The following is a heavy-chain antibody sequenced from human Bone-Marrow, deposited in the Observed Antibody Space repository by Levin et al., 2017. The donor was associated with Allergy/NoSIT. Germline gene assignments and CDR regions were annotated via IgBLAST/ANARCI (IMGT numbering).Heavy chain of an antibody. CDR2: ISSSSRYI. Sequence: GGSLRLSCAASGFTFSTCSMNWIRQAPGKGLEWVSSISSSSRYIYYADSAKGRFTVSRDNAKNSLYLQMNSLRAEDTAVYYCAKSLTSDEDWFDPWGQGTLVTVSS. CDR3: AKSLTSDEDWFDP. CDR1: GFTFSTCS. V-gene: IGHV3-21*01. D-gene: IGHD3-9*01. J-gene: IGHJ5*02.